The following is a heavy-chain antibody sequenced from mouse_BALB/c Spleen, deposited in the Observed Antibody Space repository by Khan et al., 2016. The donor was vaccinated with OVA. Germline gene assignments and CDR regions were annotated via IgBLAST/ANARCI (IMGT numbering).Heavy chain of an antibody. D-gene: IGHD2-1*01. CDR3: ARSGGNFDWYFDV. CDR2: ISSGSSTI. J-gene: IGHJ1*01. Sequence: EVELVESGGGLVQPGGSRKLSCAASGFTFSSFGMHWVRQAPKKGLEWVAYISSGSSTIYYVDTVKGRFTISRDNPKNTLFLQMTSLRSEDTAMYYWARSGGNFDWYFDVWGAGTSVTVSS. CDR1: GFTFSSFG. V-gene: IGHV5-17*02.